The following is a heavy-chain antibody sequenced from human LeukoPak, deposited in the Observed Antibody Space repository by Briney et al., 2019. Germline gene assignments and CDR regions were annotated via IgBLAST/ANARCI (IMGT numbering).Heavy chain of an antibody. D-gene: IGHD5-18*01. Sequence: SVKVSCKASGFTFTGYYMHWVRQAPGQGLEWMGWINPNSGGTNYAQKFQGRVTMTRDTSISTAYMELSRLRSDDTAVYYCAREAFLDTAMVRDYYGMDVWGQGTTVTVSS. CDR1: GFTFTGYY. CDR2: INPNSGGT. CDR3: AREAFLDTAMVRDYYGMDV. V-gene: IGHV1-2*02. J-gene: IGHJ6*02.